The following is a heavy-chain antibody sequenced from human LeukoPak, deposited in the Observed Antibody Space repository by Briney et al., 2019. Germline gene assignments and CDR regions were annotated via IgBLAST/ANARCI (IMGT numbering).Heavy chain of an antibody. CDR3: ARSQQQQLDWFDP. D-gene: IGHD6-13*01. Sequence: PSETLSLACAVYGGSFSGYYWSWIRQPPGKGLEWIGYIYHSGSTNYNPSLKSRVTISVDTSKNQFSLKLSSVTAADTAVYYCARSQQQQLDWFDPWGQGTLVTVSS. CDR2: IYHSGST. CDR1: GGSFSGYY. J-gene: IGHJ5*02. V-gene: IGHV4-59*01.